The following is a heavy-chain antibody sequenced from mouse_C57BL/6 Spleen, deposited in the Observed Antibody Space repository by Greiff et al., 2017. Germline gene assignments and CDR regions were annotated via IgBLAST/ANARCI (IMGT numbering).Heavy chain of an antibody. J-gene: IGHJ4*01. Sequence: QVQLQQPGAELVRPGSSVKLSCKASGYTFTSYWMHWVKQRPIQGLEWIGNIDPSDSETHYNQKFKDKATLTVDKSSSTAYMQLSSLTSEESAVYYCARSIYYCGSRYYAMDYWGQGTSVTVSS. D-gene: IGHD1-1*01. V-gene: IGHV1-52*01. CDR1: GYTFTSYW. CDR3: ARSIYYCGSRYYAMDY. CDR2: IDPSDSET.